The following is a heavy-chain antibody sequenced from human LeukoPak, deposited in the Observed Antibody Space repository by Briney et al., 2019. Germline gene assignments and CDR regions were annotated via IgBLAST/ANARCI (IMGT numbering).Heavy chain of an antibody. D-gene: IGHD2-2*01. V-gene: IGHV4-34*01. J-gene: IGHJ4*02. CDR1: GGSFSGYY. CDR3: ARSFLPRYCSSTSCYQRDY. CDR2: INHSGST. Sequence: SETLSLTCAVYGGSFSGYYWSWIRQPPGKGLEWIGEINHSGSTNYNPSLKSRVTISVDTSKNQFSLKLSSVTAADTAVYYCARSFLPRYCSSTSCYQRDYWGQGTLVTVSS.